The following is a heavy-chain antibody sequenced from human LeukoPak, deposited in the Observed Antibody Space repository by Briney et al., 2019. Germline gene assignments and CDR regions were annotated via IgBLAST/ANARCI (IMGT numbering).Heavy chain of an antibody. CDR2: INPNSGGT. V-gene: IGHV1-2*02. Sequence: GASVKVSCKTSGYSFTDYYMHWVRQAPGQGLEWMGWINPNSGGTNYAQKFQGRVTMTRDTSISTAYMELSRLRSDDTAVYYCARVSCSSTSCRLTRKYYFDYWGQGTLVTVSS. CDR1: GYSFTDYY. D-gene: IGHD2-2*01. CDR3: ARVSCSSTSCRLTRKYYFDY. J-gene: IGHJ4*02.